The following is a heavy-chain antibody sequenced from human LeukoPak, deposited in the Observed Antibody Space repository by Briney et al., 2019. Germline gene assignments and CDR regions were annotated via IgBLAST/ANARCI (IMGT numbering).Heavy chain of an antibody. CDR1: GGSISSSSYY. D-gene: IGHD1-14*01. J-gene: IGHJ5*02. Sequence: SETLSLTCTVSGGSISSSSYYWGWIRQPPGKGLEWIGSIYYSGSTYYNPSLKSRVTISVDTSKNQFSLKLSSVTAADTAVYYCARTPFNRNAPHGWFDPWGQGTLVTVSS. CDR3: ARTPFNRNAPHGWFDP. CDR2: IYYSGST. V-gene: IGHV4-39*01.